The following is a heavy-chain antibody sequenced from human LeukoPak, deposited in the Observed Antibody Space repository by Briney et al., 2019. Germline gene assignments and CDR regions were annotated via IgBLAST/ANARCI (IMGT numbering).Heavy chain of an antibody. J-gene: IGHJ4*02. CDR2: ISSSSSYI. D-gene: IGHD6-13*01. Sequence: GGSLRLSCAASGFTFSSYSMNWVRQGPGKGLEWVSSISSSSSYIYYADSVKGRFTISRDNAKNSLYLQMNSLRAEDTAVYYCARGPLAAAGDYWGQGTLVAVSS. CDR1: GFTFSSYS. CDR3: ARGPLAAAGDY. V-gene: IGHV3-21*01.